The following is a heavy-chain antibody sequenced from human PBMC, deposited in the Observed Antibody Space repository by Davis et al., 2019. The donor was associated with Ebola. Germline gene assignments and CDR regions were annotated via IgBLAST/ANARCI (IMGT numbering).Heavy chain of an antibody. CDR2: ISAYNGNT. CDR3: ARDRVTMIVVGDAFDI. D-gene: IGHD3-22*01. CDR1: GGTFSSYA. J-gene: IGHJ3*02. V-gene: IGHV1-18*01. Sequence: ASVKVSCKASGGTFSSYAISWVRQAPGQGLEWMGWISAYNGNTNYAQKLQGRVTMTTDTSTSTAYMELRSLRSDDTAVYYCARDRVTMIVVGDAFDIWGQGTMVTVSS.